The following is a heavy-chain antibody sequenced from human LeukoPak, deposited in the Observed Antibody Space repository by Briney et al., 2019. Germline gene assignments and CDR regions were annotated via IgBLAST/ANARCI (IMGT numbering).Heavy chain of an antibody. CDR3: TKGRGI. CDR2: VFRTGTT. D-gene: IGHD3-10*01. J-gene: IGHJ4*02. V-gene: IGHV4-39*07. CDR1: GGSIASSSYY. Sequence: SETLSLTCSVSGGSIASSSYYWGWIRQPPGKGLEWIGSVFRTGTTYYSASLKSRVTISVDTSKNQFSLKLTSVTAADTAVYYCTKGRGIWGQGTLVTVSS.